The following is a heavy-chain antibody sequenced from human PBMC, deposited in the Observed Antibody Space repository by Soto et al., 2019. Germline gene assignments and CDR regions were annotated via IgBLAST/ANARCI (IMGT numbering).Heavy chain of an antibody. CDR3: ARNPAAAPPNYVEGWLDP. CDR2: INHSGST. CDR1: GGSFCGYY. D-gene: IGHD6-13*01. Sequence: SETLSLTCAVYGGSFCGYYWSWIRQSPGKGLEWIGEINHSGSTNYNPSLKSRVTISVDTSKNQFSLNLSSMTAADTAVYHCARNPAAAPPNYVEGWLDPWGQGTPVTVSS. J-gene: IGHJ5*02. V-gene: IGHV4-34*01.